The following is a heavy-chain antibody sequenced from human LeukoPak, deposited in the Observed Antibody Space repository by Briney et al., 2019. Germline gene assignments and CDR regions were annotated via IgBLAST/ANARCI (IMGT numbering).Heavy chain of an antibody. V-gene: IGHV1-18*01. CDR1: GYTFTSYG. Sequence: GASVKLSCKASGYTFTSYGISWVRQAPGQGLEWMGWISAYNGNTNYAQKLQGRVTMTTDTFTSTAYMELRSLRSDDTAVYYCARDGGGYSYGFSTYYYYYMDVWGKGTTVTVSS. CDR3: ARDGGGYSYGFSTYYYYYMDV. CDR2: ISAYNGNT. D-gene: IGHD5-18*01. J-gene: IGHJ6*03.